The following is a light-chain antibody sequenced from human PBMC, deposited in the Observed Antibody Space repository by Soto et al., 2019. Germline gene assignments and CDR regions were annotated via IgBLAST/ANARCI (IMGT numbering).Light chain of an antibody. CDR2: GAS. J-gene: IGKJ1*01. V-gene: IGKV3-15*01. Sequence: EIVMTQSPTTLSVSPGERATLSCRASQSVSSNLAWYQQKPGQAPRPLIYGASTRATGIPARFSGSGSGTEFTLTISSLQSEDFAIDFCQQYNNWPPARTFGQGTKVEIK. CDR3: QQYNNWPPART. CDR1: QSVSSN.